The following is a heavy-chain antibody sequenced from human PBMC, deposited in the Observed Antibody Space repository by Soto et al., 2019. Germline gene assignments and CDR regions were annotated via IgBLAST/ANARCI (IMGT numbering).Heavy chain of an antibody. CDR1: GGSLGTNP. Sequence: ASVKVSCKAAGGSLGTNPISWVRQAPGQGLEWMGGTGSGTGPGNNAQKFQGRLTVTADKSTSTVYMELTNLSSEDTAVYYCARRDSGGFFRFFDSWGQGTLVTVSS. V-gene: IGHV1-69*06. D-gene: IGHD2-15*01. CDR3: ARRDSGGFFRFFDS. J-gene: IGHJ4*02. CDR2: TGSGTGPG.